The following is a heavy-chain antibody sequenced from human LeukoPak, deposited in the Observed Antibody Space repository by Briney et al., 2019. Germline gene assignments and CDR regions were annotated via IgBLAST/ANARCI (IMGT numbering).Heavy chain of an antibody. Sequence: SETLSLTRTVSGGSISSSSYYWGWIRQPPGKGLEWIGSIYYSGNTYYNPSLKSRVTISVDTSKNQFSLKQSSVTAADTAVYYCARHRTPNCGGDCYTNYYFDYWGQGTLVTVSS. CDR3: ARHRTPNCGGDCYTNYYFDY. D-gene: IGHD2-21*02. V-gene: IGHV4-39*01. J-gene: IGHJ4*02. CDR1: GGSISSSSYY. CDR2: IYYSGNT.